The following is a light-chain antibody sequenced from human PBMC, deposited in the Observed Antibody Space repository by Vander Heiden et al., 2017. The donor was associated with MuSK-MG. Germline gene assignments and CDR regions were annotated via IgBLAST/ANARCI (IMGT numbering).Light chain of an antibody. CDR1: SSAVGGYIS. Sequence: QSALTQPASVSGSPGQSSTISCTGTSSAVGGYISVSLYQQHPVHSHKLMIDDVSNRPSGVSNRFSGSKSGNTASLTISGRQAEDEADYYCSAYTSSSTYVFGTGTKVTVL. V-gene: IGLV2-14*01. J-gene: IGLJ1*01. CDR3: SAYTSSSTYV. CDR2: DVS.